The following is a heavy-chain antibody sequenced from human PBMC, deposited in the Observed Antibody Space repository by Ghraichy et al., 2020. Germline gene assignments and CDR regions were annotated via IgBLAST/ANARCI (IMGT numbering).Heavy chain of an antibody. V-gene: IGHV4-31*03. CDR2: IYHSGST. CDR3: ARDGGFCYTSSCSNFYGTDV. CDR1: GDSISSGGYY. D-gene: IGHD3-16*01. J-gene: IGHJ6*02. Sequence: SETLSLTCTVSGDSISSGGYYWSWIRQPPGKGLEWIAYIYHSGSTYYNPSLKNRATISVDTSNNQFSLNLNFVTAADTAVYYCARDGGFCYTSSCSNFYGTDVWGRGTTVTVSS.